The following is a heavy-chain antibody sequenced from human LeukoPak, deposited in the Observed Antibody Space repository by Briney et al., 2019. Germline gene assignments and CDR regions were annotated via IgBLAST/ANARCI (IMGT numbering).Heavy chain of an antibody. Sequence: PGGSLRLSCAPSGFTFRNYWMDWFRQAPGKGLVWVSRIDNDGTNSFYADSVKGRFNISRDNAKNTLFLQMNSLRAEDTAVYYCARGGVPAAADYWGQGTLVTVSS. V-gene: IGHV3-74*01. D-gene: IGHD6-13*01. CDR3: ARGGVPAAADY. CDR2: IDNDGTNS. J-gene: IGHJ4*02. CDR1: GFTFRNYW.